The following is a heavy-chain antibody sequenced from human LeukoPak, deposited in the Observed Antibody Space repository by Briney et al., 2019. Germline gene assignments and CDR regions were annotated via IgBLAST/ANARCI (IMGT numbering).Heavy chain of an antibody. J-gene: IGHJ4*02. CDR2: IYYSGST. Sequence: SETLSLTCTVSGGSISSYYWSWIRQPPGKGLEWIGYIYYSGSTNYNPSLKSRVTISVDTSKNQFSLKLSSVTAADTAVYYCARDEGFGYYDSSGYSRVPFDYWGQGTLVTVSS. CDR3: ARDEGFGYYDSSGYSRVPFDY. CDR1: GGSISSYY. D-gene: IGHD3-22*01. V-gene: IGHV4-59*12.